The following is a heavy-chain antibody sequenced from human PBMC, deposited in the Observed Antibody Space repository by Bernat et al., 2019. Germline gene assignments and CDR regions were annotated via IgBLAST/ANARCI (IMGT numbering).Heavy chain of an antibody. CDR3: LRGSGTHGDFDH. V-gene: IGHV3-74*01. D-gene: IGHD3-10*01. Sequence: EVKLVESGGGLVQPGGSLRLSCAVSGFPIDTYWMHLVRQVPGKGLLWLSRSSIDGSNTYFADSVKGRFTISKDNVKNTLSLQMNSLRVDDTAVYYCLRGSGTHGDFDHWGQGALVTVSS. J-gene: IGHJ4*02. CDR1: GFPIDTYW. CDR2: SSIDGSNT.